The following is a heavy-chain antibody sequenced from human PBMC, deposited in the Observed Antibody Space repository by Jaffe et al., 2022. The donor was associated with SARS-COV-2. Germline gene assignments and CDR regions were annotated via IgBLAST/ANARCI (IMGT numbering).Heavy chain of an antibody. Sequence: QVQLVESGGGVVQPGRSLRLSCAASGFTFSSYGMHWVRQAPGKGLEWVAVIWYDGSNKYYADSVKGRFTISRDNSKNTLYLQMNSLRAEDTAVYYCARDGSSPYQSRDAFDIWGQGTMVTVSS. J-gene: IGHJ3*02. CDR1: GFTFSSYG. D-gene: IGHD2-2*03. CDR2: IWYDGSNK. V-gene: IGHV3-33*01. CDR3: ARDGSSPYQSRDAFDI.